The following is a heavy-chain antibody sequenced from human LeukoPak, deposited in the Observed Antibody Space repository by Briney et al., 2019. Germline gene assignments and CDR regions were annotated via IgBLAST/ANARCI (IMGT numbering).Heavy chain of an antibody. V-gene: IGHV3-30*02. CDR3: ARETYCTSTTCPIGDHFDY. Sequence: GGSLRLSCAASGFSFSSSGMHWVRQAPGKGPEWVAFTRFDDSYKAYGDSLKGRFTISRDNAKNSLYLQMNSLRAEDTAVYYCARETYCTSTTCPIGDHFDYWGQGTLVTVSS. CDR1: GFSFSSSG. CDR2: TRFDDSYK. D-gene: IGHD2-2*01. J-gene: IGHJ4*02.